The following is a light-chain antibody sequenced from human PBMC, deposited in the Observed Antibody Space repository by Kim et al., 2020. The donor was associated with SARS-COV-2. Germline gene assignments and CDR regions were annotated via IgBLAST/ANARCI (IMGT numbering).Light chain of an antibody. Sequence: ATINCKSSQSVLYSSNNKNYLAWYQQKPGRPPKLLIYWASTRESGVPDRFSGSGSGTDFTLTISSLQAEDVAVYYCQQYYSTPQTFGQGTKVDIK. J-gene: IGKJ1*01. CDR2: WAS. V-gene: IGKV4-1*01. CDR3: QQYYSTPQT. CDR1: QSVLYSSNNKNY.